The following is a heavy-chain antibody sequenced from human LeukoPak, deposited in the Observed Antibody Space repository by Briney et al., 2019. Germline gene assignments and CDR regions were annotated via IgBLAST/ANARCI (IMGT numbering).Heavy chain of an antibody. CDR3: ARPLWSLNGPFDY. V-gene: IGHV4-39*01. CDR2: IYYSGST. CDR1: GGSISSSSYY. J-gene: IGHJ4*02. Sequence: SETLSLTCTVSGGSISSSSYYWGWIRQPPGKGLEWIGSIYYSGSTYYNPSLKSRVTISIDTSKNQFSLKLSSVTAADTAVYYCARPLWSLNGPFDYWGQGTLVTVSS. D-gene: IGHD2-21*01.